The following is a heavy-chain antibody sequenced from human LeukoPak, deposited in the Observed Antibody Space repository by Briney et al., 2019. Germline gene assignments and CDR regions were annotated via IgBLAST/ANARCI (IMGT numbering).Heavy chain of an antibody. CDR2: IYYSGST. J-gene: IGHJ5*02. V-gene: IGHV4-59*12. D-gene: IGHD3-16*02. CDR1: GGSISSYY. CDR3: ARRAMYYDYVWGSYRPNWFDP. Sequence: SETLSLTCTVSGGSISSYYWSWIRQPPGKGLEWIGYIYYSGSTNYNPSLKSRVTISVDTSKNQFSLKLSSVTAADTAVYYCARRAMYYDYVWGSYRPNWFDPWGQGTLVTVSS.